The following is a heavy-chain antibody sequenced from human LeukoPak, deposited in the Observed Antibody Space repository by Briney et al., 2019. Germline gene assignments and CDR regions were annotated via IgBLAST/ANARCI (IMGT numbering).Heavy chain of an antibody. CDR3: ARGYYDSSGYYHDY. J-gene: IGHJ4*02. CDR1: GYTFTSYD. V-gene: IGHV1-8*03. CDR2: MNPNSGNT. D-gene: IGHD3-22*01. Sequence: GASVKVSCKASGYTFTSYDINWVRQATGQGLEWMGWMNPNSGNTGYAQKFQGRVTITRYTSISTAYMELSSLRSEDTAVYYCARGYYDSSGYYHDYWGQGTLVTVSS.